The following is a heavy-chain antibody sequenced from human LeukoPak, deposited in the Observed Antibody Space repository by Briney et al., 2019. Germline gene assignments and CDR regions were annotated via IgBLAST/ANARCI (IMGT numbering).Heavy chain of an antibody. J-gene: IGHJ4*02. V-gene: IGHV4-38-2*02. Sequence: PSETLSLTCTVSGYSISSGYYWGWIRQPPGKGLEWIGSIYHSGSTYYNPSLKSRVTISVDTSKNQFSLKLSSVTAADTAVYYCARGREYAWGYWGQGTLVTVSS. CDR3: ARGREYAWGY. CDR1: GYSISSGYY. CDR2: IYHSGST. D-gene: IGHD7-27*01.